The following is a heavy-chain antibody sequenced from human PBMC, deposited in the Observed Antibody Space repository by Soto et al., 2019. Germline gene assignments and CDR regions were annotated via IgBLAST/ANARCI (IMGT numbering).Heavy chain of an antibody. CDR1: GGTFSTYA. Sequence: SAKVSCKVSGGTFSTYAISWVRQAPGQGLEWMGGIIPIFNTPKYAQRFQGRVTITADKSTSTVHMELSSLRSEDTAVYYCARQTVNSGWHYGNWFDPWGQGTLVTVSS. D-gene: IGHD6-19*01. CDR2: IIPIFNTP. V-gene: IGHV1-69*06. CDR3: ARQTVNSGWHYGNWFDP. J-gene: IGHJ5*02.